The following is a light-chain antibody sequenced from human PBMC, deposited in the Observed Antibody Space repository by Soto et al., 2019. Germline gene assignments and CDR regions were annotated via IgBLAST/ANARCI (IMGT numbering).Light chain of an antibody. Sequence: DIVMTQSPDSLSVSLGERATINCKSSQTVFHTSYNKDFLAWYQQKAGQPPKLLFYWASTRESGVPARFSGGGSGTDFSLTISSLQPEDVAVYYCQQYHSDPITFGQGTRLEIK. CDR1: QTVFHTSYNKDF. CDR2: WAS. J-gene: IGKJ5*01. V-gene: IGKV4-1*01. CDR3: QQYHSDPIT.